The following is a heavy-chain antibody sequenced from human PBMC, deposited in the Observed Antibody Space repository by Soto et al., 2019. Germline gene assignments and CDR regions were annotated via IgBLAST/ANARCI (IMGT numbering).Heavy chain of an antibody. CDR3: ASRPFVDTAMVTPDY. CDR2: INHSGST. J-gene: IGHJ4*02. D-gene: IGHD5-18*01. CDR1: GGYFSGYY. V-gene: IGHV4-34*01. Sequence: PSETLSLTCAVYGGYFSGYYWSWIRQPPGKGLEWIGEINHSGSTNYNPSLKSRVTISVDTSKNQFSLKLSSVTAADTAVYYCASRPFVDTAMVTPDYWGQGTLVTVSS.